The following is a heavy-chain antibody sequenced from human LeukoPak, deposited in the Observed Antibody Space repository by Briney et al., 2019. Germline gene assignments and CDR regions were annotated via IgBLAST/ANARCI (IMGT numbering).Heavy chain of an antibody. J-gene: IGHJ6*02. V-gene: IGHV1-69*01. CDR2: IIPILDTA. Sequence: SVKVSCKASGGTFSSYGLSWVRQAPGQELEWMGAIIPILDTAHYAQKFQGRVTITADESTSTADMELSSLRSEDTAVYYCARRSVAAAGPLYYYYGMDVWGQGTTVTVSS. CDR1: GGTFSSYG. CDR3: ARRSVAAAGPLYYYYGMDV. D-gene: IGHD6-13*01.